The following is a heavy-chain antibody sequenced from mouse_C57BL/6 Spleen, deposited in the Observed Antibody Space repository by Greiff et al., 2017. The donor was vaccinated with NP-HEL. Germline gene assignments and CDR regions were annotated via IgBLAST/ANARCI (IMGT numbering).Heavy chain of an antibody. CDR2: IDPETGGT. CDR1: GYTFTDYE. CDR3: TTLSNYYGSTYAMDY. J-gene: IGHJ4*01. Sequence: VQLQQSGAELVRPGASVTLSCKASGYTFTDYEMHWVKQTPVHGLEWIGAIDPETGGTAYNQKFKGKAILTADKSSSTAYMELRSLTSEDSAVYYCTTLSNYYGSTYAMDYWGQGTSVTVSS. V-gene: IGHV1-15*01. D-gene: IGHD1-1*01.